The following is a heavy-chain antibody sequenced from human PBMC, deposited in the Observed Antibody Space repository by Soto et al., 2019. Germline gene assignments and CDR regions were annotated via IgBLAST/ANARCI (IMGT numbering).Heavy chain of an antibody. D-gene: IGHD2-2*02. J-gene: IGHJ6*02. CDR1: GGSISSGGYY. Sequence: QVQLQESGPGLVKPSQTLSLTCTVSGGSISSGGYYWSWIRQHPGKGLEWIGYIYYSGSTYYNPSLKSRVTISVDTSKNQFSLKLSSVTAADKAVYYCARDPGVPAAIKSYYYYGMDVWGQGTTVTVSS. CDR3: ARDPGVPAAIKSYYYYGMDV. CDR2: IYYSGST. V-gene: IGHV4-31*03.